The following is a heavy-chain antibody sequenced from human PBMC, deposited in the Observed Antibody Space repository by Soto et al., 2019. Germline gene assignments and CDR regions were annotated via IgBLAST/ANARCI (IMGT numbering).Heavy chain of an antibody. CDR3: ARGLRTLYYDFWSGYHAAEYFQH. V-gene: IGHV4-34*01. D-gene: IGHD3-3*01. J-gene: IGHJ1*01. CDR2: INHSGSP. CDR1: GGSFSGYY. Sequence: QVQLQQWGAGLLKPSETLSLTCAVYGGSFSGYYWSWIRQPPARGREWIGEINHSGSPNYNPSLKRRVTRSVDTSKNQFSLKVSSVTAADTAVYYCARGLRTLYYDFWSGYHAAEYFQHWGQGTLVTVSS.